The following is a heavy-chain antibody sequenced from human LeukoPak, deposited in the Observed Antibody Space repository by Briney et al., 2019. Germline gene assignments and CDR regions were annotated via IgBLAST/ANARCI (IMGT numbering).Heavy chain of an antibody. V-gene: IGHV4-59*01. CDR1: GGSISSYY. CDR2: IYYSGST. J-gene: IGHJ3*02. Sequence: PSETLSLTCTVSGGSISSYYWSWIRQPPGKGLEWIGYIYYSGSTNYNPSLKSRVTISVDTSKNQFSLKLSSETAADTPVYYCARDSLGPKRDAFDIWGQGTMVTVSS. CDR3: ARDSLGPKRDAFDI.